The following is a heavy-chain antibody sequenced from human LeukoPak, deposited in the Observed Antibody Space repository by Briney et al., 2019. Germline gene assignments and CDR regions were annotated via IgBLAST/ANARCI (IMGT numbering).Heavy chain of an antibody. CDR1: GYTFTSYG. D-gene: IGHD6-13*01. V-gene: IGHV1-2*02. J-gene: IGHJ4*02. CDR2: INPNSGDT. Sequence: GASVKVSCKASGYTFTSYGISWVRQAPGQGLEWMGWINPNSGDTGYAQRFQGRVTMTRDTSIRTIYMEIYMELTGLRFGDTALYYCARWDGYSSSPDYWGQGTLVTVSS. CDR3: ARWDGYSSSPDY.